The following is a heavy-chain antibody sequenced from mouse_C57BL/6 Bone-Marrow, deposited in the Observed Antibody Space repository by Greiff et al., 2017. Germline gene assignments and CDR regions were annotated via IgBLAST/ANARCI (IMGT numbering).Heavy chain of an antibody. CDR1: GFTFSDYY. J-gene: IGHJ2*01. V-gene: IGHV5-12*01. D-gene: IGHD1-1*01. CDR2: ISNGGGST. Sequence: EVQLVESGGGLVQPGGSLKLSCAASGFTFSDYYMYWVRQTPEKRLEWVAYISNGGGSTYYPDTVKGRFTISRDNAKNTLYLQMSRLKSEDTAMYYCARQGGTVVSFDYWGQGTTLTVSS. CDR3: ARQGGTVVSFDY.